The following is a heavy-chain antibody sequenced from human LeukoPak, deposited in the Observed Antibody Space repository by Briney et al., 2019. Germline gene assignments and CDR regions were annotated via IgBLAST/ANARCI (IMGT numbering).Heavy chain of an antibody. V-gene: IGHV4-4*08. CDR3: ARDHFGYSYGSGAYNWFDP. J-gene: IGHJ5*02. D-gene: IGHD3-10*01. CDR2: IYTSGST. Sequence: SETLSLTCIVSGGSISSYYWSWIRQPPGKGLEWIGRIYTSGSTNYNPSLKSRVTISVDTSKNQFSLKLSSVTAADTAVYYCARDHFGYSYGSGAYNWFDPWGQGTLVTVSS. CDR1: GGSISSYY.